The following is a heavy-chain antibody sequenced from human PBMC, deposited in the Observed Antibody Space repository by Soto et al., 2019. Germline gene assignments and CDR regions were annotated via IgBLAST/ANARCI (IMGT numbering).Heavy chain of an antibody. Sequence: QVQLVESGGGVVQPGRSLRLSCAASGFTFSSYGMHWVRQAPGKGLEWVAVIWYDGSNKYYADSVKGRFTISRDNSKNTLYLQMNSLRAEDTAVYYCARDRVFLYGMDVWGQGTTVTVSS. V-gene: IGHV3-33*01. CDR3: ARDRVFLYGMDV. D-gene: IGHD6-13*01. CDR1: GFTFSSYG. J-gene: IGHJ6*02. CDR2: IWYDGSNK.